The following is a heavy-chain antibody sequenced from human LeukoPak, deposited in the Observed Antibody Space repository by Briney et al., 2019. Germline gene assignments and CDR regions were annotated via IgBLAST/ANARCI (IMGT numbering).Heavy chain of an antibody. J-gene: IGHJ4*02. CDR1: GGSISGSSYY. CDR3: ARVRAAAVPYYFDF. D-gene: IGHD6-13*01. Sequence: SETLSLTCSVSGGSISGSSYYWGWIRQPPGKGLEWIGSFIYSGSTYYNPSLKSRVTISVDTSKSQFSLNLNSVTAADAAIYYCARVRAAAVPYYFDFWGQGTLVTVSS. V-gene: IGHV4-39*07. CDR2: FIYSGST.